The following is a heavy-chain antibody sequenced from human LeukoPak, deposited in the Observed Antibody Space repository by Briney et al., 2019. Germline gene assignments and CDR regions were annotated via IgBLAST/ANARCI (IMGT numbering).Heavy chain of an antibody. CDR2: ISSGSSYI. Sequence: GSLRLSCAASGFTFNSYSMNWVRQAPGKGLEWVSSISSGSSYIFYGDSVKGRFTISRDNAKNSLYLQMNSLRAEDTAVYYCARQVGVDDAFDIWGQGTMVTISS. CDR1: GFTFNSYS. J-gene: IGHJ3*02. CDR3: ARQVGVDDAFDI. D-gene: IGHD1-26*01. V-gene: IGHV3-21*01.